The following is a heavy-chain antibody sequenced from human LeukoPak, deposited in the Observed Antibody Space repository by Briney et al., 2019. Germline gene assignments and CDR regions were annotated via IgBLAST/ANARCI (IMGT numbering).Heavy chain of an antibody. V-gene: IGHV4-61*02. Sequence: SQTLSLTCTVSGGSISSSSYYWGWIRQPPGKGLEWIGRIYTSGSTNYNPSLKSRVTMSVDTSKNQFSLKLSSVTAADAAVYYCAGASYYYGSGSGPRFDPWGQGTLVTVSS. CDR1: GGSISSSSYY. D-gene: IGHD3-10*01. CDR2: IYTSGST. CDR3: AGASYYYGSGSGPRFDP. J-gene: IGHJ5*02.